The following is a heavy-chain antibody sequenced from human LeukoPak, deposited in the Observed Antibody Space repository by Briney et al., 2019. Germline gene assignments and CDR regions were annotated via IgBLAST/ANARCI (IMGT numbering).Heavy chain of an antibody. J-gene: IGHJ4*02. CDR1: GYTFTSYY. CDR3: ARVYSSSSPFDY. D-gene: IGHD6-6*01. CDR2: INPSGGST. V-gene: IGHV1-46*01. Sequence: ASVKVSCKASGYTFTSYYMHWVGQAPGQGLEWMGIINPSGGSTIYAQKFQGRVTTTRDTSTSTVYMELSSLRSEDTAVYYCARVYSSSSPFDYWGQGTLVTVSS.